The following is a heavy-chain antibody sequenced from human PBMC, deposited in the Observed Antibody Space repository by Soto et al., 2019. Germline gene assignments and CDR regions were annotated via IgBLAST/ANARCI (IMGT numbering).Heavy chain of an antibody. V-gene: IGHV5-51*01. J-gene: IGHJ6*02. CDR1: GYSFTSYW. D-gene: IGHD5-18*01. CDR2: TYPGDSDT. CDR3: ARTESGYSYGFADV. Sequence: VEALKISCKGSGYSFTSYWIGSVRQMPGKGLEWMGITYPGDSDTRYSPSFQGQVTISADKSISTAYLQWSSLKASDTAMYYCARTESGYSYGFADVWGQGTTVTVSS.